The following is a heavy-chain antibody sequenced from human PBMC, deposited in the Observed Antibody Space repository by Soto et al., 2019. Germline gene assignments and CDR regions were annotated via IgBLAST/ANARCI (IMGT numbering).Heavy chain of an antibody. CDR1: GFIFGDYA. Sequence: GGSLRLSCTTSGFIFGDYAMNWFRQAPGKGLEWVGFLKSKEFGGTTEYAASVKGRFTISRDDSKSIAYLQMNSLKTEDTAVYYCTRDHYDSNGPSGMDVWGQGTTVTVSS. D-gene: IGHD3-22*01. J-gene: IGHJ6*02. V-gene: IGHV3-49*03. CDR2: LKSKEFGGTT. CDR3: TRDHYDSNGPSGMDV.